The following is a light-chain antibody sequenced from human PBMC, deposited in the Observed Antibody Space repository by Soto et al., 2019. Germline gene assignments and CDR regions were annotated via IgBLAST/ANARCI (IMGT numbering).Light chain of an antibody. CDR2: LGS. Sequence: DIVMTQSPLSLPVTPGEPASISCRSSQSLLHSNGYNYLDWYLQKPGQSPQLLIYLGSNRASGVPDRFSGSGSGTDFTLKIRRVEAEDVGVYYCMQALQTPLTFGRGTKVDIK. CDR1: QSLLHSNGYNY. V-gene: IGKV2-28*01. CDR3: MQALQTPLT. J-gene: IGKJ4*01.